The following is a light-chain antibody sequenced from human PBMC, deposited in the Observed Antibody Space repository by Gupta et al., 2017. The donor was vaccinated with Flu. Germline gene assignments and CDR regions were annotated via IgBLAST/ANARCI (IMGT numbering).Light chain of an antibody. CDR2: GAS. J-gene: IGKJ3*01. V-gene: IGKV3-20*01. Sequence: TLSLSPGEGATLSCRASQSVSSSYIAWYQQKPGQAPRLLIYGASSRATGIPDRVSGSGSGTDFTLTISRLEPEDFAVYYCQQYGNSPPFTFGPGTKVDIK. CDR3: QQYGNSPPFT. CDR1: QSVSSSY.